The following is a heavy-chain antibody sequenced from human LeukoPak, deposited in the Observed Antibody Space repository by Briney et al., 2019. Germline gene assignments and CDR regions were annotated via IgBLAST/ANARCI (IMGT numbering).Heavy chain of an antibody. Sequence: SQTLSLTCAISGDSVSSNSAAWNWIRQSPSRGLEWLGRTYYRSKWYNDYAVSVKSRITINPDTSKNQFSLQLNSVTPEDTAVYYCARSNAHLSTSWYGNWFDPWGQGTLVTVSS. J-gene: IGHJ5*02. D-gene: IGHD2-2*01. CDR1: GDSVSSNSAA. CDR3: ARSNAHLSTSWYGNWFDP. V-gene: IGHV6-1*01. CDR2: TYYRSKWYN.